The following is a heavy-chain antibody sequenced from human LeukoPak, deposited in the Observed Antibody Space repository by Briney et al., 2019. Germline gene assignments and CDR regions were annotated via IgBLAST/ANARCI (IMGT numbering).Heavy chain of an antibody. CDR2: ISAYNGNT. V-gene: IGHV1-18*01. CDR1: GYTFTSYG. Sequence: ASVKVSCKASGYTFTSYGISWVRQAPGQGLEWMGWISAYNGNTNYAQKLQGRVTMTTDTSTSTAYMELRSLRSDDTAVYYCARDFRNFDWLLETNWFDPWGRGTLVTVSS. CDR3: ARDFRNFDWLLETNWFDP. D-gene: IGHD3-9*01. J-gene: IGHJ5*02.